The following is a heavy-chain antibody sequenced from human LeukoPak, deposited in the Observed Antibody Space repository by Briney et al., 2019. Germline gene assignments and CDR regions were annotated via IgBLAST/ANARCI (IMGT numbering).Heavy chain of an antibody. CDR2: ITTGGST. CDR1: GLTVSSNY. V-gene: IGHV3-66*01. Sequence: GGSLRLSCAAAGLTVSSNYMSWVRQAPGKGLEWVSTITTGGSTNHADSVKGRISISRDNAKNTLYLQMNSLRAEDTAVYYCARDVPNDGCDMDVWGQGTTVTVSS. CDR3: ARDVPNDGCDMDV. D-gene: IGHD5-24*01. J-gene: IGHJ6*02.